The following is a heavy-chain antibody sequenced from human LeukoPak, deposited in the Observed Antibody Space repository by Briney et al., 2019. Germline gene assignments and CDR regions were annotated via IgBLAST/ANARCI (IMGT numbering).Heavy chain of an antibody. CDR1: GGTFSSYA. J-gene: IGHJ6*03. CDR3: ARDSAPRYSGSYSRRPYYYYYMDV. Sequence: ASVKVSCKASGGTFSSYAISWVRQAPGQGLEWMGGIIPIFGTANYAQKFQGRVTITTDESTSTAYMELSSLRSEDTAVYYCARDSAPRYSGSYSRRPYYYYYMDVWGKGTTVTVSS. V-gene: IGHV1-69*05. D-gene: IGHD1-26*01. CDR2: IIPIFGTA.